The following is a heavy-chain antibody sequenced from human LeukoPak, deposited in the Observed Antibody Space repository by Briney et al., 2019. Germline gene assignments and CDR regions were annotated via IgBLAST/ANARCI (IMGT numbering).Heavy chain of an antibody. Sequence: GASVKVSCKASGYTFTSYGISWVRQAPGQGLEWMGWISAYNGNTNYAQKLQGRVTMTTDTSTGTAYMELRSLRSDATAVYYCATDQGGPNWFDPWGQGTLVTVSS. CDR1: GYTFTSYG. CDR2: ISAYNGNT. CDR3: ATDQGGPNWFDP. V-gene: IGHV1-18*01. J-gene: IGHJ5*02. D-gene: IGHD1-26*01.